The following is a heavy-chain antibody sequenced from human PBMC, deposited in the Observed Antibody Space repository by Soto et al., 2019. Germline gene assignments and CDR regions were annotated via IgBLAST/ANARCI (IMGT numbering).Heavy chain of an antibody. CDR2: IYYTGST. Sequence: QVHLQESGPGLVKPSQTLSVSCTVSGDSVGRGGHYWTWIRRHPGKGLEWIGYIYYTGSTSYNPSLESRASISVDRSKNQFSLKLRSVTAADTAVYYCARDAGLTSGLDYWGQGTLITVSS. CDR3: ARDAGLTSGLDY. J-gene: IGHJ4*02. D-gene: IGHD5-12*01. CDR1: GDSVGRGGHY. V-gene: IGHV4-31*03.